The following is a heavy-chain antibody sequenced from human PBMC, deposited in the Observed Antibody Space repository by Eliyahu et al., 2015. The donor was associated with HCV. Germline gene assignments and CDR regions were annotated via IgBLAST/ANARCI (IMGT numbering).Heavy chain of an antibody. CDR2: IFSNDEK. V-gene: IGHV2-26*01. J-gene: IGHJ5*02. CDR1: GFSLSNXRMS. D-gene: IGHD4-11*01. CDR3: ARIRGTTVKYNWFDP. Sequence: QVTLKESGPVLVKPTETLTLTCTVSGFSLSNXRMSVSWIRQPPGKALEWLAHIFSNDEKSYSTSLKSRLTISKDTSKSQVVLTMTNMDPVDTATYYCARIRGTTVKYNWFDPWGQGTLVTVSS.